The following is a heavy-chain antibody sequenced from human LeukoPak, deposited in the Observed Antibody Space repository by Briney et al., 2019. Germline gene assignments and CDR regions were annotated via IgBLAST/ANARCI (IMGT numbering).Heavy chain of an antibody. V-gene: IGHV4-59*01. Sequence: SETLSLTCAVSGGSISSYYCTWIRQTPGKGLEWIGYMSYSGSTNYDPSLKSRVTISVDTSKNQFSLKLSSVTAADTAVYYCARETYCSSITCYNVVDAFDIWGQGTMVTVSS. CDR1: GGSISSYY. CDR3: ARETYCSSITCYNVVDAFDI. CDR2: MSYSGST. D-gene: IGHD2-2*02. J-gene: IGHJ3*02.